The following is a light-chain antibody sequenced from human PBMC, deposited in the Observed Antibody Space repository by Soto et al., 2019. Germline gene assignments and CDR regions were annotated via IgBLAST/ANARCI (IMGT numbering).Light chain of an antibody. J-gene: IGLJ2*01. Sequence: QLVLTQSPSASASLGASVKLTCTLSSGHSNYVIAWHQQQPEKGPRYLMKLNSDGSHSKGDGIPDRFSGSSSGAERYLTISSLHSEDEADYYWQTWDTGIRVFGGGTKLTVL. CDR1: SGHSNYV. CDR2: LNSDGSH. CDR3: QTWDTGIRV. V-gene: IGLV4-69*01.